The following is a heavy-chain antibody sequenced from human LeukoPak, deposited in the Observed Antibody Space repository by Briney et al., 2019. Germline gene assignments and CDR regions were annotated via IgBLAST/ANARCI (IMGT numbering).Heavy chain of an antibody. CDR3: ARGLTMVRGALRWFDP. J-gene: IGHJ5*02. CDR2: ISSSGSTI. V-gene: IGHV3-48*04. Sequence: GGSLRLSCAASGFTFSSYWMHWVRQAPGKGLEWVSYISSSGSTIYYADSVKGRFTISRDNAKNSLYLQMNSLRAEDTAVYYCARGLTMVRGALRWFDPWGQGTLVTVSS. D-gene: IGHD3-10*01. CDR1: GFTFSSYW.